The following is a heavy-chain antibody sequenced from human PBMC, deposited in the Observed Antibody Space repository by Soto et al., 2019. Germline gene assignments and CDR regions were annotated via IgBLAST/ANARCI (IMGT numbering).Heavy chain of an antibody. Sequence: QVQLVQSGAEVKKPGSSVKVSCKASGGTFSSYAISWVRQAPGQGLEWVGGIIPISGTAHYAQKFQGGVTITADESTSTADMELSSLRAADTAVYYCARAAEVDIVFVPPAMAFYYYGLGVWGQGTTVTVSS. CDR1: GGTFSSYA. D-gene: IGHD2-2*01. CDR2: IIPISGTA. V-gene: IGHV1-69*12. J-gene: IGHJ6*02. CDR3: ARAAEVDIVFVPPAMAFYYYGLGV.